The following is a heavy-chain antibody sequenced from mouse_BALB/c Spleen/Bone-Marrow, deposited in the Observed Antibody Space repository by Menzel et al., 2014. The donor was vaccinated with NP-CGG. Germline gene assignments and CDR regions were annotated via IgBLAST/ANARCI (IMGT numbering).Heavy chain of an antibody. CDR3: ARNLRDPFAY. J-gene: IGHJ3*01. CDR1: GFSLSRYS. CDR2: IWGGGST. Sequence: VKLMESGPGLVAPSQSLSITCTVSGFSLSRYSIHRIRQPPGNGLEWLGMIWGGGSTDYNSALKSRLSISKDNSKSQVFLKMNSLQTDDTAIYYCARNLRDPFAYWGQGTLVTVSA. V-gene: IGHV2-6-4*01.